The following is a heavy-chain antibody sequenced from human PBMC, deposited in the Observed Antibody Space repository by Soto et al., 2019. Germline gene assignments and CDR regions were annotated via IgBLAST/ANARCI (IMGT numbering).Heavy chain of an antibody. CDR2: IKGDGTNT. CDR1: GFTFSSYW. V-gene: IGHV3-74*01. J-gene: IGHJ5*02. CDR3: ATYSSSWSNWFDP. Sequence: GGSLRLSCAASGFTFSSYWMHWVRQVPGKGLVWVSRIKGDGTNTGYADSVKGRFTISRDNSKNTLYLQMNSLRAEDTAVYYCATYSSSWSNWFDPWGQGTLVTVSS. D-gene: IGHD6-13*01.